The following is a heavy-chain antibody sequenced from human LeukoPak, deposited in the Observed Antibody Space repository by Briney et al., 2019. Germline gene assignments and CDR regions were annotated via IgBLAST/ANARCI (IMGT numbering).Heavy chain of an antibody. Sequence: GGSLRLSCAASGFTFSSYTMNWVRQAPGKGLEWVSYIRSSSSAMYYADSVKGRFTISRDNSKNTLYLQMNSLRAEDTAVYYCAKSYGDYVVYYFDYWGQGTLVTVSS. CDR3: AKSYGDYVVYYFDY. D-gene: IGHD4-17*01. CDR2: IRSSSSAM. V-gene: IGHV3-48*01. J-gene: IGHJ4*02. CDR1: GFTFSSYT.